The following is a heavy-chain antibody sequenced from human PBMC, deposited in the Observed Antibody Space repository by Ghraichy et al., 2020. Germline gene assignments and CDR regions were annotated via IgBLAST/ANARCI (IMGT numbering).Heavy chain of an antibody. CDR2: IYNSRNT. CDR3: ARDGYYGSGSLDY. CDR1: GGSVGSGGFY. D-gene: IGHD3-10*01. Sequence: SETLSLTCTVSGGSVGSGGFYWTWIRQQPEKGLEWIGYIYNSRNTRYNPSLQSRVSMSLDTSKNQFSLKMTSVAAADTAVYYCARDGYYGSGSLDYWGQGTLVTVPS. V-gene: IGHV4-31*03. J-gene: IGHJ4*02.